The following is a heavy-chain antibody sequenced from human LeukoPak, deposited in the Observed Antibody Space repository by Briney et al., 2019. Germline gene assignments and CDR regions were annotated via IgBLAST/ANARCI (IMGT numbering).Heavy chain of an antibody. CDR1: GGTFSSYT. D-gene: IGHD3-10*01. Sequence: SVKVSCKASGGTFSSYTISWVRQAPGQGLEWMGRIIPILGIANYAQKFQGRVTITADKSTSTAYMELSSLRSEDTAVYYCARELSRDTMVRGVISSIRVPKWSDTWGQGTLVTVSS. J-gene: IGHJ5*02. CDR2: IIPILGIA. CDR3: ARELSRDTMVRGVISSIRVPKWSDT. V-gene: IGHV1-69*04.